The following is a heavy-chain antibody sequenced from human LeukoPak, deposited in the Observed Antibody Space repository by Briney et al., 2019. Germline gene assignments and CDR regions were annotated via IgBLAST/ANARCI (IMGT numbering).Heavy chain of an antibody. CDR3: ARGGVDLDY. V-gene: IGHV3-21*01. CDR1: GFTFSSYS. Sequence: SGGSLRLSCAASGFTFSSYSMNWVRQAPGKGLEWVSSISSSSSHIYYADSVKGRFTISRDNAKNSLYLQMNSLRAEDTAVYYCARGGVDLDYWGQGTLVTVSS. CDR2: ISSSSSHI. J-gene: IGHJ4*02. D-gene: IGHD3-16*01.